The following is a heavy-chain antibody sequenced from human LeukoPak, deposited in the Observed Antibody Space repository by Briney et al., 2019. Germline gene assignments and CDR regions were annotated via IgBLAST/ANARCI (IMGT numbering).Heavy chain of an antibody. Sequence: WASVTVSCTASGYTFTGYYMHWVRQAPGQGLEWMGRINPNSGGTNYAQKFQGRVTMTRDTSISTAYMELSRLRSDDTAVYYCAKDRVGATTFEFDYWGQGALVTVSS. CDR2: INPNSGGT. CDR3: AKDRVGATTFEFDY. CDR1: GYTFTGYY. D-gene: IGHD1-26*01. J-gene: IGHJ4*02. V-gene: IGHV1-2*06.